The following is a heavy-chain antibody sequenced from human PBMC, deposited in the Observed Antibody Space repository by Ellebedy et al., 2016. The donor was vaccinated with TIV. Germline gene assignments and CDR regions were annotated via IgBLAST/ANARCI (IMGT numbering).Heavy chain of an antibody. J-gene: IGHJ4*02. CDR3: AKETLLDLELGRGATYFDY. D-gene: IGHD3-3*01. Sequence: GGSLRLXCAASGFTFSSYAMSWIRQAPGKGLEWVSYISSSGSTIYYADSVKGRFTISRDNAKNSLYLQMNSLRTEDTALYYCAKETLLDLELGRGATYFDYWGQGTLVTVSS. CDR1: GFTFSSYA. V-gene: IGHV3-11*01. CDR2: ISSSGSTI.